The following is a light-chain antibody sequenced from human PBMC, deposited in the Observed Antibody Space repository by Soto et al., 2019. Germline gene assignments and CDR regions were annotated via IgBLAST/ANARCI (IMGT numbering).Light chain of an antibody. J-gene: IGKJ4*01. CDR3: QQYGSSPPRIT. CDR2: VAS. V-gene: IGKV3-20*01. Sequence: EIVLTQSPGTLSLSPGERATLSCRASQSVSSSYLDWYQQKPGQAPRLLIYVASSRATGIPDRFSGSGSGTDFTLTISRLEPEDFAVYYCQQYGSSPPRITFGGGTKVEIK. CDR1: QSVSSSY.